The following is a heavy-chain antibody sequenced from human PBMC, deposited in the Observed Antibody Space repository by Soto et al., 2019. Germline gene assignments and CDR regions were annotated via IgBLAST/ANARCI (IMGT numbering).Heavy chain of an antibody. CDR2: ISYDGSNK. V-gene: IGHV3-30-3*01. Sequence: QVQLVESGGGVVQPGRSLRLSCAASGFTFSSYAMHWVRQAPGKGLVWVAVISYDGSNKYYADSVKGRFTISRDNSKNTLYLPMNRLRADDTAVYYCARDAETGTYDYWGQGTLGTVSS. CDR3: ARDAETGTYDY. CDR1: GFTFSSYA. D-gene: IGHD1-1*01. J-gene: IGHJ4*02.